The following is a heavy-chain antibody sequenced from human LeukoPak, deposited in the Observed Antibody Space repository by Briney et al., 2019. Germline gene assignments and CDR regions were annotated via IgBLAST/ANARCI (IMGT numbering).Heavy chain of an antibody. V-gene: IGHV3-23*01. CDR3: AKDRASGWYDWFDP. Sequence: GGSLRLSCAASGFTFSSCAMSWVRQAPGKGLEWVSAISGSGGSTYYADSVKGRLTISRDNSKNTLYLQMNSLRAEDTAVYYCAKDRASGWYDWFDPWGQGTLVTVSS. D-gene: IGHD6-19*01. CDR2: ISGSGGST. CDR1: GFTFSSCA. J-gene: IGHJ5*02.